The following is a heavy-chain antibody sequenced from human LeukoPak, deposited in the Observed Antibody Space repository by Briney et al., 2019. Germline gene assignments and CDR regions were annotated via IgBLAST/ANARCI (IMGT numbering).Heavy chain of an antibody. CDR2: ISGSGGST. J-gene: IGHJ4*02. Sequence: GGSLRLSCAASGFTFSSYAMSWVRQAPGRGLEWVSAISGSGGSTYYADSVKGRFTISRDNSKNTLYLQMNSLRAEDTAVYYCARDKLPPAYFDYWGQGTLVTVSS. CDR3: ARDKLPPAYFDY. D-gene: IGHD5-24*01. CDR1: GFTFSSYA. V-gene: IGHV3-23*01.